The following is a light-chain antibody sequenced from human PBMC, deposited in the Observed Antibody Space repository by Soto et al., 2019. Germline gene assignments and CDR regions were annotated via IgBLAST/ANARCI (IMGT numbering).Light chain of an antibody. J-gene: IGKJ2*01. CDR3: QHYSTSSPYT. CDR2: DAF. V-gene: IGKV1-5*01. Sequence: DIQMTQSPSTLSASVGDRVTITCRASQSISNWLAWYQQRPGKAPKLLIFDAFSLESGVPSRFSGSGSGTEFTLTISDLQPDDFATNYCQHYSTSSPYTFGQGTTLEIK. CDR1: QSISNW.